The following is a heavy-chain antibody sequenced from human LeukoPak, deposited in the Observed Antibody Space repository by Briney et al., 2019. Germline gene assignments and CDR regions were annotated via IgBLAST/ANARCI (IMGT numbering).Heavy chain of an antibody. D-gene: IGHD2/OR15-2a*01. CDR2: MYYSGST. CDR3: ARDSHAYFDAFDI. Sequence: SETLSLTCTVSGGSISIISYYWGWIRQPPGKGLEWIGSMYYSGSTYYNPSLKSRVTISVDTSKNQFSLKLSSVSAADTAVYFCARDSHAYFDAFDIWGQGTMVTVSS. V-gene: IGHV4-39*07. J-gene: IGHJ3*02. CDR1: GGSISIISYY.